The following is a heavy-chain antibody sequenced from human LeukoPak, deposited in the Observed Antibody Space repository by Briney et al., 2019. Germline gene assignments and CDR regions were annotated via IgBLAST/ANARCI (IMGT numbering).Heavy chain of an antibody. V-gene: IGHV6-1*01. D-gene: IGHD7-27*01. CDR1: GDGVSTNSAT. J-gene: IGHJ3*02. CDR2: TYYRSKWYN. Sequence: SQTLSLTCAIPGDGVSTNSATWNWIRQSPSRGLEWLGRTYYRSKWYNDYAVSVKSRITINPDTSKNQFSLQLNSVTPEDTAVYYCARDQGLGRYAFDIWGQGTMVTVSS. CDR3: ARDQGLGRYAFDI.